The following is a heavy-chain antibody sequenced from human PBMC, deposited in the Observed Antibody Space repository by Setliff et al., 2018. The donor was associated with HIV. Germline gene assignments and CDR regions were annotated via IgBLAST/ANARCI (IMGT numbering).Heavy chain of an antibody. D-gene: IGHD1-7*01. CDR2: IYPDSNNI. CDR1: GFTFSDYP. J-gene: IGHJ4*02. CDR3: AKDARWNYVGFDY. V-gene: IGHV3-48*01. Sequence: PGGSLRLSCAASGFTFSDYPMNWVRQAPGKGLEWVSHIYPDSNNIDYTDSVKGRFTISRDNAKNSLYLQMNSLRAEDAAVYYCAKDARWNYVGFDYWGQGTLVTVSS.